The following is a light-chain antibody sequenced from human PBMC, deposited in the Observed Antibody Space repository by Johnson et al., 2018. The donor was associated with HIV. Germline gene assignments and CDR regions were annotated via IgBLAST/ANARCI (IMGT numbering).Light chain of an antibody. CDR1: RSNIGNNY. J-gene: IGLJ1*01. CDR3: GTWDSSLGKV. Sequence: QSVLTQPPSVSAAPGQKVTISCSGSRSNIGNNYVSWYQQLPGTAPKLLIYENNKRPSGIPDRFSGSKSGTSATLGITILQTGDEADYYCGTWDSSLGKVFGTGTKVTVL. CDR2: ENN. V-gene: IGLV1-51*02.